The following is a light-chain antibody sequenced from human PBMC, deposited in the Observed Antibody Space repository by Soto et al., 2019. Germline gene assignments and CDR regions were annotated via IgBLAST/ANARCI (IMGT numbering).Light chain of an antibody. V-gene: IGLV1-47*01. CDR3: AEWDDSLSVYV. CDR2: RNN. Sequence: VLTHPPSASGTPGQRVTISCSGSISNIGSNPVYWHQQLPGTAPKLLIFRNNQRPSGVPDRFSDSKSGTSASLAISGLRSEHEADYYCAEWDDSLSVYVFGPGTKVTVL. CDR1: ISNIGSNP. J-gene: IGLJ1*01.